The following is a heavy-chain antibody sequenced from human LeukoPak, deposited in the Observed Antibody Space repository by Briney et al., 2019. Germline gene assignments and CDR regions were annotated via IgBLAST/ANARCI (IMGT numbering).Heavy chain of an antibody. D-gene: IGHD3-10*01. CDR3: ASWGYGSGSYH. CDR1: GGSIGSYY. V-gene: IGHV4-59*01. J-gene: IGHJ4*02. Sequence: ASETLSLTCTVSGGSIGSYYWSWIRQPPGKGLEWIGYIYYSGSTNYNPSLKSRVTISVDTSKNQFSLKLSSVTAADTAVYYCASWGYGSGSYHWGQGTLVTVSS. CDR2: IYYSGST.